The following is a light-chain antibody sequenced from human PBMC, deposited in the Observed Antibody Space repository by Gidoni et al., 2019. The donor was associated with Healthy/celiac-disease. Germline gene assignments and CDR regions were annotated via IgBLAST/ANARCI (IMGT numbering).Light chain of an antibody. V-gene: IGKV1-33*01. Sequence: IQMTQSPSSLSPSVGDRVTITCQESQDISKYLNGYQQKPGKAPKLLIYDASNLETGVPSRFSGSGSGTDFTFTISSLQPEDIATYYCQQYDNPPPTFGQXTKLEIK. CDR2: DAS. CDR3: QQYDNPPPT. CDR1: QDISKY. J-gene: IGKJ2*01.